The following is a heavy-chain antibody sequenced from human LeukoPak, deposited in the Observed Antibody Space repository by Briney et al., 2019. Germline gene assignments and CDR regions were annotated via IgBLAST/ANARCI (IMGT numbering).Heavy chain of an antibody. CDR1: GFTFSDYY. CDR2: ISSSGSTI. V-gene: IGHV3-11*04. CDR3: ARDSDYGDFDY. Sequence: GGSLRLSCAASGFTFSDYYMSWIRQAPGKRLEWVSYISSSGSTIYYADSVKDRFTISRDNAKNSLYLQMNSLRAEDTAVYYCARDSDYGDFDYWGQGTLVTVSS. J-gene: IGHJ4*02. D-gene: IGHD4-17*01.